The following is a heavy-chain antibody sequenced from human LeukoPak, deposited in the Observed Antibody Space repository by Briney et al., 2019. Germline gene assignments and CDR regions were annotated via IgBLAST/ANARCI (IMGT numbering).Heavy chain of an antibody. Sequence: PSETLSLTCSVSGGSISRSSYWWDWIRQPPGMGLEWIGSIHYGGTTYYNPSLKSRVTISVDTSKMQFSLKLNSVTAADTAVYYCASRAMGTKSIDYWGQGTLVTVSS. CDR3: ASRAMGTKSIDY. V-gene: IGHV4-39*01. J-gene: IGHJ4*02. CDR2: IHYGGTT. CDR1: GGSISRSSYW. D-gene: IGHD1-7*01.